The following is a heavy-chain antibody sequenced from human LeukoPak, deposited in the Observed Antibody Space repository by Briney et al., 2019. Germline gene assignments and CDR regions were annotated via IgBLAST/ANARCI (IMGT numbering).Heavy chain of an antibody. CDR3: ARGGPFDY. CDR2: ISSSSSYI. J-gene: IGHJ4*02. Sequence: PGRSLRLSCAASGFTFSSYGMHWVRQAPGKGLEWVSSISSSSSYIYYADSVKGRFTISRDNAKNSLYLQMNSLRAEDTAVYYCARGGPFDYWGQGTLVTASS. D-gene: IGHD3-16*01. CDR1: GFTFSSYG. V-gene: IGHV3-21*01.